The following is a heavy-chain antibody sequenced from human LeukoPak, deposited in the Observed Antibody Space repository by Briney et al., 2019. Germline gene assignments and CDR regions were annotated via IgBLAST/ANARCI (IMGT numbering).Heavy chain of an antibody. CDR1: GGSISTGGHS. J-gene: IGHJ4*02. CDR3: TRDRGSYYFDY. V-gene: IGHV4-30-2*01. Sequence: PSETLSLTCAVSGGSISTGGHSWSWIRQPPGRGLEWIGYIYPSGNTFYNPSLKSRVSMSVDGSKNHFSLRLSSATAADTAVYYCTRDRGSYYFDYWGQGTLVTVSS. D-gene: IGHD1-26*01. CDR2: IYPSGNT.